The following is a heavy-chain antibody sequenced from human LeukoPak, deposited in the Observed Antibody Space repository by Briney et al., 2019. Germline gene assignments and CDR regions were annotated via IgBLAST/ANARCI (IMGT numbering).Heavy chain of an antibody. V-gene: IGHV3-33*01. CDR2: IWYDGSSK. Sequence: PGRSLRLSCAASGFSFSAYGVHWVRQAPGKGLEWVAVIWYDGSSKDYADSVKGRFTLSRDNSKNTLHLQMNSLTVEDTAVYYCARSQSSSLIDYWGQGTLVTVSS. D-gene: IGHD6-13*01. J-gene: IGHJ4*02. CDR1: GFSFSAYG. CDR3: ARSQSSSLIDY.